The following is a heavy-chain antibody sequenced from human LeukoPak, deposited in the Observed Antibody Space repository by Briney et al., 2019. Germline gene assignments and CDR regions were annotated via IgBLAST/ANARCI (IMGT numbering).Heavy chain of an antibody. V-gene: IGHV1-2*02. Sequence: ASVKVSCKASGYTFTGYYMHWVRQAPGQGLEWMGWINPNSGGTNYAQKFQGRVTMTRNTSISTAYMELSSLRSEDTAVYYCARANYYGSGTVYYYYYYMDVWGKGTTVTISS. CDR1: GYTFTGYY. CDR3: ARANYYGSGTVYYYYYYMDV. J-gene: IGHJ6*03. CDR2: INPNSGGT. D-gene: IGHD3-10*01.